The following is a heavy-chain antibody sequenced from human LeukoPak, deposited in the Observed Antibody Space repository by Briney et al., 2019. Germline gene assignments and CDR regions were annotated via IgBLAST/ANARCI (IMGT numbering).Heavy chain of an antibody. J-gene: IGHJ6*03. Sequence: GESLKISCKGSGYSFTSYWIGWVCQMPGKGLEWMGIIYPGDSDTRYSLSFQGQVTISADKSISTAYLQWSSLKASDTAMYYCASRGGYDPGQNYYYYMDVWGKGTTVTVSS. D-gene: IGHD5-12*01. V-gene: IGHV5-51*01. CDR3: ASRGGYDPGQNYYYYMDV. CDR1: GYSFTSYW. CDR2: IYPGDSDT.